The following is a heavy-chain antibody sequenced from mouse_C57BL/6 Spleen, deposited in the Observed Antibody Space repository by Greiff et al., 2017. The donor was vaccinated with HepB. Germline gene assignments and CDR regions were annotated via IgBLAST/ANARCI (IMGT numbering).Heavy chain of an antibody. CDR1: GYTFTDYE. D-gene: IGHD2-5*01. CDR2: IDPETGGT. J-gene: IGHJ2*01. V-gene: IGHV1-15*01. Sequence: QVQLQQSGAELVRPGASVTLSCKASGYTFTDYEMHWVKQTPVHGLEWIGAIDPETGGTAYNQKFKGKAILTADKSSSTAYMELRSLTSEDSAVYYYTKNHSNYFDYWGQGTTLTVSS. CDR3: TKNHSNYFDY.